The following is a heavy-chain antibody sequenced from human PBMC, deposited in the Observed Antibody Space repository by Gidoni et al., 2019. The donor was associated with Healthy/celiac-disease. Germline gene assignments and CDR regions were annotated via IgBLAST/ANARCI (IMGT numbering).Heavy chain of an antibody. Sequence: VQLVQSGAEVTKPGSSVKVSCKSSGVTFSSYAISWVRQAPGQGLEWMGGIIPIFGTANYAQKFQGRVTITADESTSTAYMELSSLRSEDTAVYYCARSQRFHLYDLGYWGQGTLVTVSS. D-gene: IGHD3-16*01. CDR2: IIPIFGTA. CDR1: GVTFSSYA. CDR3: ARSQRFHLYDLGY. J-gene: IGHJ4*02. V-gene: IGHV1-69*01.